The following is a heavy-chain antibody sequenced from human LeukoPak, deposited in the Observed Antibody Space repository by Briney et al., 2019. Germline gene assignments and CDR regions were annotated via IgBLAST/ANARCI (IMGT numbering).Heavy chain of an antibody. J-gene: IGHJ6*03. CDR1: GFTFSSYG. D-gene: IGHD6-13*01. CDR3: AKEEYSSSWYRHYYYYYYMDV. Sequence: PGGSLRLSCAASGFTFSSYGMHWVRQAPGKGLEWVAVISYDGSNKYYADSVKGRFTISRDNSKNTLYLQMNSLRAEDTAVYYCAKEEYSSSWYRHYYYYYYMDVWGKGTTVTVSS. CDR2: ISYDGSNK. V-gene: IGHV3-30*18.